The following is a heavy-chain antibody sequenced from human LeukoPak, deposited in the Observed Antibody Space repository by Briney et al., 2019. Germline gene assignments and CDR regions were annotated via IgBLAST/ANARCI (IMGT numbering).Heavy chain of an antibody. V-gene: IGHV1-46*01. CDR1: GDTFSTYD. CDR2: INPSGGST. D-gene: IGHD5-18*01. Sequence: GASVKVSCKASGDTFSTYDMNWVRQAPGQGLEWMGIINPSGGSTSYAQKFQGRVTMTRDTSTSTVYMELSSLRSEDTAVYYCARVRYSYGYTYYYYGMDVWGQGTTVTVSS. J-gene: IGHJ6*02. CDR3: ARVRYSYGYTYYYYGMDV.